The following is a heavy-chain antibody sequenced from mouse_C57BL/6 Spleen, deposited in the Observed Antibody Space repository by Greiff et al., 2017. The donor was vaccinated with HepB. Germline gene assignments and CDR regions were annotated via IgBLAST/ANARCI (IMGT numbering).Heavy chain of an antibody. V-gene: IGHV5-4*01. J-gene: IGHJ2*01. Sequence: EVKLVESGGGLVKPGGSLKLSCAASGFTFSSYAMSWVRQTPEKRLEWVATISDGGSYTYYPDNVKGRFTISRDNAKNNLYLQMSHLKSEDTAMYYCAREDYDYVYFDYWGQGTTLTVSS. CDR3: AREDYDYVYFDY. D-gene: IGHD2-4*01. CDR1: GFTFSSYA. CDR2: ISDGGSYT.